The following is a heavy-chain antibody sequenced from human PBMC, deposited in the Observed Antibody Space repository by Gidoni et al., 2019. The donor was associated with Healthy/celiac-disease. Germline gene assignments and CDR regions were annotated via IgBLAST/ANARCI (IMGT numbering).Heavy chain of an antibody. CDR3: ARDDCSGGSCYRLLIPFGGFDP. Sequence: QVQLQESGPGLVKPSETLSLTCTVSGGSISSYYWSWIRQPAGKGLEWIWRIYTSGSTNYNPSLKSRVTMSVDTSKNQFSLKLSSVTAADTAVYYCARDDCSGGSCYRLLIPFGGFDPWGQGTLVTVSS. V-gene: IGHV4-4*07. CDR1: GGSISSYY. D-gene: IGHD2-15*01. J-gene: IGHJ5*02. CDR2: IYTSGST.